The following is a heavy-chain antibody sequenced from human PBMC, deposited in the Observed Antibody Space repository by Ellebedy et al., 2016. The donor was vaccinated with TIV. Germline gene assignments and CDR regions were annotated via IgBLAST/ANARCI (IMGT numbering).Heavy chain of an antibody. CDR2: ISSSSSYI. V-gene: IGHV3-21*01. J-gene: IGHJ4*02. D-gene: IGHD6-13*01. CDR1: GFTFSSYS. Sequence: GESLKISCAASGFTFSSYSMNWVRQAPGKGLEWVSSISSSSSYIYYADSVKGRFTISRDNAKNSLYLQMNSLRDEDTAVYYCARDRTPIAAAEALGYWGQGTLVTVSS. CDR3: ARDRTPIAAAEALGY.